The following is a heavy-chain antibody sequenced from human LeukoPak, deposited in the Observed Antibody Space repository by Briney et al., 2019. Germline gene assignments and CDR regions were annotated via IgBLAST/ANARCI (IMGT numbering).Heavy chain of an antibody. V-gene: IGHV4-4*07. CDR1: GASISDYW. Sequence: SETLSLTCTVPGASISDYWWSWIRQPAGKGLEWIGRIYADADRDSNYNPSLRSRVTVSVDTSTNQFSLKLISVTAADTAVYYCARVPSGCGGTCPFDSWGQGTLVTVSS. J-gene: IGHJ4*02. CDR3: ARVPSGCGGTCPFDS. CDR2: IYADADRDS. D-gene: IGHD2-15*01.